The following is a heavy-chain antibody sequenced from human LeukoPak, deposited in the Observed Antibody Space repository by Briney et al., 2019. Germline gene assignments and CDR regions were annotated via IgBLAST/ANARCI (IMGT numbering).Heavy chain of an antibody. CDR2: INPNAGST. Sequence: ASVKVSCRASGYTFTSHYMHWVRQAPGQRLEWMGIINPNAGSTYYPQKFQGRVTMTRDTSTSTVYMELTSLRSDDTAVYYCAAPGASGFVGNFWSGPLDYWGQGTLVSVSS. V-gene: IGHV1-46*01. CDR1: GYTFTSHY. D-gene: IGHD3-3*01. CDR3: AAPGASGFVGNFWSGPLDY. J-gene: IGHJ4*02.